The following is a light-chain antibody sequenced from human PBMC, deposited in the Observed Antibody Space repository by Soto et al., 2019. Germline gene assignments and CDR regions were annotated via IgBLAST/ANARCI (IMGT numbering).Light chain of an antibody. Sequence: ESVLTQSPGTLSLSPWERATLSCRASRSLSSSYVVWYQQKPGQAHRLLIYAASRRATVIPDRFSGSGSATKYTLTISRLEPEDFAVYYCQQQGTFGQGTKLEIK. CDR3: QQQGT. CDR1: RSLSSSY. V-gene: IGKV3-20*01. CDR2: AAS. J-gene: IGKJ2*01.